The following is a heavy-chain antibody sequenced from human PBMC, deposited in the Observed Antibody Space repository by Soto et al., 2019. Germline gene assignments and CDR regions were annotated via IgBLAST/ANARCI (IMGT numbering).Heavy chain of an antibody. CDR2: INESGST. Sequence: QVQLQQWRAGLVKPSETLSLSCAVYGQSFSGHSWAWIRQPPGKGLEWNGEINESGSTYYNPSLKSRVTISTDTSKNQFSLKLSSVSAADTAAYFCARGSGIVALPGELEDVNYDYWGQGTLVNVSS. V-gene: IGHV4-34*01. CDR3: ARGSGIVALPGELEDVNYDY. D-gene: IGHD1-1*01. J-gene: IGHJ4*02. CDR1: GQSFSGHS.